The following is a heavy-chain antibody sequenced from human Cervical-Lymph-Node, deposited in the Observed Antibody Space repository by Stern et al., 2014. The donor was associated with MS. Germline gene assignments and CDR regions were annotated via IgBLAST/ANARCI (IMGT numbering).Heavy chain of an antibody. V-gene: IGHV1-24*01. Sequence: QVQLVESGAEVKKPGASVTVSCNVAGHPLSELAMHWLRQLPTRGLEWMGQFDPEDGETVYAQQFQGRLSMTEDTSTGTAYMTLTALRSEDTAVYYCATDRGDKWGPGTLVTVSS. D-gene: IGHD3-10*01. CDR1: GHPLSELA. CDR2: FDPEDGET. J-gene: IGHJ4*02. CDR3: ATDRGDK.